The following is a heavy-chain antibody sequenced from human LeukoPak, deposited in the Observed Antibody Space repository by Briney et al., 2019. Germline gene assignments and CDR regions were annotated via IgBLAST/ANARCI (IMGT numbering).Heavy chain of an antibody. CDR2: ISGSGGST. Sequence: GGSLRLSCAASGFTFTDSWMHWVRQAPGKGLEWVSAISGSGGSTYYADSVKGRFTISRDNSKNTLYLQMNSLRAEDTAVYYCAKVGSLAYYFDYWGQGTLVTVSP. CDR1: GFTFTDSW. CDR3: AKVGSLAYYFDY. V-gene: IGHV3-23*01. J-gene: IGHJ4*02.